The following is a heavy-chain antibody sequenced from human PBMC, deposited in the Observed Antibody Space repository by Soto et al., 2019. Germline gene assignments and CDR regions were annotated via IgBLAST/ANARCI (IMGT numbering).Heavy chain of an antibody. CDR1: GFTFSSYS. V-gene: IGHV3-21*01. Sequence: GGSLSLSCAASGFTFSSYSMNWVRQAPGKGLEWVSSISSSSSYIYYADSVKGRFTISRDNAKNSLYLQMNSLRAEDTALYYCASEVRGRNRGTVRYYFDYWGQGTLVTVSS. J-gene: IGHJ4*02. CDR3: ASEVRGRNRGTVRYYFDY. CDR2: ISSSSSYI. D-gene: IGHD3-3*01.